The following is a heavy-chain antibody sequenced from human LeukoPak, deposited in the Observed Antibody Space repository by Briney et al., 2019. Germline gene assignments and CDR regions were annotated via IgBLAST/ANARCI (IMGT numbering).Heavy chain of an antibody. CDR3: ARQRRAFDY. CDR2: ISGSGGST. D-gene: IGHD6-25*01. CDR1: GFTFSSYS. Sequence: GGSLRLSCAASGFTFSSYSMNWVRQAPGKGLEWVSAISGSGGSTYYADSVKGRFTISRDNSKNTLYLQMNSLRAEDTAVYYCARQRRAFDYWGQGTLVTVSS. V-gene: IGHV3-23*01. J-gene: IGHJ4*02.